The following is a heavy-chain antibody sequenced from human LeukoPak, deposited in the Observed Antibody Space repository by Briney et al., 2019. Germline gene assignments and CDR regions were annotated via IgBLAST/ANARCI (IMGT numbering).Heavy chain of an antibody. J-gene: IGHJ5*02. Sequence: GGSLRLSCAASGFTFSSYAMHWVRQAPGQGLEWMGWINPNSGGTNYAQKFQGRVTMTRDTSISTAYMELSRLRSDDTAVYYCARSSITMVRGGPNWFDPWGQGTLVTVSS. V-gene: IGHV1-2*02. D-gene: IGHD3-10*01. CDR2: INPNSGGT. CDR3: ARSSITMVRGGPNWFDP. CDR1: GFTFSSYA.